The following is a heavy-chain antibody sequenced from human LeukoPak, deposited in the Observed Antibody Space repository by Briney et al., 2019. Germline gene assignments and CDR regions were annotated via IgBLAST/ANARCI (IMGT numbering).Heavy chain of an antibody. Sequence: GGSLRLSCGASGFTFSSYAMSWVRQAPGRALEWVSAICGSGGSTHYADSVKGRFTISIDNSKNTLYLQMNSLRAEDTAVYYCASSTSRPEDAFDIWGQGTMVTVSS. V-gene: IGHV3-23*01. CDR3: ASSTSRPEDAFDI. D-gene: IGHD6-6*01. CDR1: GFTFSSYA. CDR2: ICGSGGST. J-gene: IGHJ3*02.